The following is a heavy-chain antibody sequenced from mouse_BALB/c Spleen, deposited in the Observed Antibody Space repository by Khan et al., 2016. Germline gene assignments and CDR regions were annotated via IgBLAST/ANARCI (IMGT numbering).Heavy chain of an antibody. CDR2: INTNTGEP. Sequence: QIQLVQSGPELKKPGETVKISCKASVYTFTNYGMNWVKQAPGKGLKWMGWINTNTGEPTYAEEFKGRFALSLETSASTAYLQIDKLKNEDTATYFCASLYYGYTWFAYWGQGTLVTVSA. J-gene: IGHJ3*01. CDR1: VYTFTNYG. D-gene: IGHD2-2*01. CDR3: ASLYYGYTWFAY. V-gene: IGHV9-3*02.